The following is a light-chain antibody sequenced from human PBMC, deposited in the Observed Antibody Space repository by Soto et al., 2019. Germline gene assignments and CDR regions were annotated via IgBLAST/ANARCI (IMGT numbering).Light chain of an antibody. J-gene: IGKJ4*01. Sequence: EIVLTQSPVTLSLSPGERATLSCRASHSVSSDLLWYQQKPGQSPRLLISDASNRATGIPARFSGSGSGTDFILTISSLEPEDLAVYYCQQRNRWLLTFGGGTRVEIK. CDR1: HSVSSD. CDR2: DAS. V-gene: IGKV3-11*01. CDR3: QQRNRWLLT.